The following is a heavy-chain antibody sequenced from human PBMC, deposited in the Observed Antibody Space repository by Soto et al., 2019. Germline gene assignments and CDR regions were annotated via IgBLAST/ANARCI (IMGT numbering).Heavy chain of an antibody. J-gene: IGHJ6*03. V-gene: IGHV4-59*08. CDR1: GGSISSYY. Sequence: PSETLSLTCTVSGGSISSYYWSWIRQPPGKGLEWIGYIYYSGSTNYNPSLKSRVTISVDTSKNQFSLKLSSVTAADTAVYYCARQPKHHYYYYMDVWGKGTTVTVSS. CDR3: ARQPKHHYYYYMDV. CDR2: IYYSGST.